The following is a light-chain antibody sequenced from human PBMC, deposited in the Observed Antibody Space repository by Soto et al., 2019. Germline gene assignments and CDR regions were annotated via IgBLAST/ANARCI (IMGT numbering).Light chain of an antibody. CDR1: SSDVGGYNY. Sequence: QPVLTQPASVSGSPGQSITISCTGTSSDVGGYNYVSWYQQHPGKAPKLMIYDVSNRTSGVSNRFSGSKSGNTASLTISGLQAEDEADYYCSSYTSSSPVVFGGGTKLTVL. J-gene: IGLJ2*01. CDR3: SSYTSSSPVV. V-gene: IGLV2-14*01. CDR2: DVS.